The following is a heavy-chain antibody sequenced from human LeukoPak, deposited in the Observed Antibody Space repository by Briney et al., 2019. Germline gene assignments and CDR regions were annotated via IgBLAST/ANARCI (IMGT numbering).Heavy chain of an antibody. Sequence: SETLSLTCTVSGGSISSYYWSWIRQPPGKGLEWIGYIYYSGSTNYNPSLKSRVTISVDTSKNQFSLKLSSVTAADTAVYYCARGSMVRGANDYWGQGTLVTVSS. D-gene: IGHD3-10*01. V-gene: IGHV4-59*01. CDR1: GGSISSYY. CDR2: IYYSGST. CDR3: ARGSMVRGANDY. J-gene: IGHJ4*02.